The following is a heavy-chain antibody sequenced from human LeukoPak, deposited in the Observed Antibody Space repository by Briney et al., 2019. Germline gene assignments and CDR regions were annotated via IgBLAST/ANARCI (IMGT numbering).Heavy chain of an antibody. CDR3: ARARSVLLWFGEFPPAAFDI. CDR1: GGSISSYY. Sequence: SETLSLTCTVSGGSISSYYWSWIRQPPGQGLEWIGYIYYSGSTNYNPSLKSRVTISVDTSKNQFSLKLSSVTAADTAVYYCARARSVLLWFGEFPPAAFDIWGQGTMVTVSS. CDR2: IYYSGST. V-gene: IGHV4-59*01. J-gene: IGHJ3*02. D-gene: IGHD3-10*01.